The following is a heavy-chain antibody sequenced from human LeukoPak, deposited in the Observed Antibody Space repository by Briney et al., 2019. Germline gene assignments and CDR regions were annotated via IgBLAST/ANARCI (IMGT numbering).Heavy chain of an antibody. Sequence: SVKVSCKASGGTFSSYAISWVRQAPGQGLEWMGGFIPIFGTANYAQKFQGRVTITTDESTSTAYMELSSLRSEDTAVYYCARGMGAAAGSTRYYFDYWGQGTLVTVSS. CDR3: ARGMGAAAGSTRYYFDY. D-gene: IGHD6-13*01. CDR2: FIPIFGTA. CDR1: GGTFSSYA. V-gene: IGHV1-69*05. J-gene: IGHJ4*02.